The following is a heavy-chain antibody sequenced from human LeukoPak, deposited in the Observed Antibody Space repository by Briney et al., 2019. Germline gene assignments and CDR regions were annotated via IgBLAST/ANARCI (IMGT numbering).Heavy chain of an antibody. CDR3: ARGGYYYDSRNYPSFGGLNFAY. D-gene: IGHD3-22*01. Sequence: SETLSLTCSVSGASINSYYWSWVRQPPGRGLEWIGYIYHPGSTNYNSSFRSRVTISVDTSKNQVSLRLSSVTAADTAVYYCARGGYYYDSRNYPSFGGLNFAYWGQGSLVTVSS. V-gene: IGHV4-59*01. J-gene: IGHJ4*02. CDR1: GASINSYY. CDR2: IYHPGST.